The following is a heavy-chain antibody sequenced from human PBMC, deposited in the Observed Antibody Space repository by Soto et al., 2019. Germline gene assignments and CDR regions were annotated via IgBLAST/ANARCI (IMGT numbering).Heavy chain of an antibody. Sequence: PSETLSLTCVVSVGSLSDYFWSWIRQPPGMALEWIGEINHLGSINYNPSLKSRVTMSVDTSKNQFSLTLNSVTAADTATYYCARGGISHWAYFYYMDVWDRGTTVTVSS. D-gene: IGHD2-21*01. CDR3: ARGGISHWAYFYYMDV. CDR1: VGSLSDYF. CDR2: INHLGSI. J-gene: IGHJ6*03. V-gene: IGHV4-34*01.